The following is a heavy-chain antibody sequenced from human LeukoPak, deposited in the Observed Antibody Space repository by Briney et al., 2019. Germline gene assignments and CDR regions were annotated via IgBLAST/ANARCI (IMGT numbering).Heavy chain of an antibody. Sequence: SETLSLTCTVSGGSISSSTYYWGWIRQPPGKGLEWIGNIYYGGSTFYNPSLKSRVTISLDTSKNQFSLRLSSVTAADTAVYYCARGLPRIQLWLRWFDPWGQGTLVTVSS. CDR1: GGSISSSTYY. V-gene: IGHV4-39*01. J-gene: IGHJ5*02. CDR2: IYYGGST. D-gene: IGHD5-18*01. CDR3: ARGLPRIQLWLRWFDP.